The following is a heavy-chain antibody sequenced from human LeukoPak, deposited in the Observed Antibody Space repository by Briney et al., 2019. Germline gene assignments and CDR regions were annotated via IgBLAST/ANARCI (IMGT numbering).Heavy chain of an antibody. J-gene: IGHJ5*02. CDR2: IYYSGST. D-gene: IGHD2-15*01. CDR1: GGSISSGGYY. V-gene: IGHV4-31*03. CDR3: ARGGCGGGSCYHSLGHNWFDP. Sequence: KPSETLSLTCTVSGGSISSGGYYWSWIRQHPGKGLEWIGYIYYSGSTYYNPSLKSRVTISVDTSKNQFSLKLSSVTAADTAVYYCARGGCGGGSCYHSLGHNWFDPWGQGTLVTVSS.